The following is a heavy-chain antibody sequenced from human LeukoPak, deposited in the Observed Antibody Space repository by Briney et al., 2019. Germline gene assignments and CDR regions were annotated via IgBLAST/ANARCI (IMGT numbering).Heavy chain of an antibody. CDR3: ARIAAADHSMAFYYYYGMDV. CDR2: IYYSGST. Sequence: SETLSLTCTVSGGSISSYYWSWIRQPPGKGLEWIGYIYYSGSTNYNPSLKSRVTISVDTPKNQFSLKLSSVTAADTAVYYCARIAAADHSMAFYYYYGMDVWGQGTTVTVSS. D-gene: IGHD6-13*01. CDR1: GGSISSYY. J-gene: IGHJ6*02. V-gene: IGHV4-59*08.